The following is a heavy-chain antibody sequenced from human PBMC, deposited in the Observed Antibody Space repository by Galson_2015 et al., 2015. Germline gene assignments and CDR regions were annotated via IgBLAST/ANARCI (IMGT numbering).Heavy chain of an antibody. Sequence: SVKVSCKASGGTFSSYAISWVRQAPGQGLEWMGGIIPIFGIANYAQKFQGRVTITADKSTSTAYMELSSLRSEDTAVYYCAREGYDYGDSYNWFDPWGQGTLVTVSS. V-gene: IGHV1-69*10. D-gene: IGHD4-17*01. J-gene: IGHJ5*02. CDR3: AREGYDYGDSYNWFDP. CDR1: GGTFSSYA. CDR2: IIPIFGIA.